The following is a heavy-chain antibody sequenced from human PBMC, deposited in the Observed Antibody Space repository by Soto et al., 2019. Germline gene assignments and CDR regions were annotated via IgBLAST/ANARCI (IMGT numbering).Heavy chain of an antibody. Sequence: EVQLVESGGGLVKPGGSLRLSCAASGFTFSPYSMNWVRQAPGKGLEWVSSISSSGTYMYYADSVKGRFTISRDDAKNSLYLQMNSLGAEDTAVYYCARDRGDSRYGMGVWGQGTTVTVSS. CDR3: ARDRGDSRYGMGV. D-gene: IGHD5-18*01. V-gene: IGHV3-21*02. CDR1: GFTFSPYS. CDR2: ISSSGTYM. J-gene: IGHJ6*02.